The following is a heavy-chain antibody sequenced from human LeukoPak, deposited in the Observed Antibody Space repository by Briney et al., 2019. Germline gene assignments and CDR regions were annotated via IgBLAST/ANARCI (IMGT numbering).Heavy chain of an antibody. D-gene: IGHD3-10*01. CDR1: GFTFANTW. CDR2: INNDGRTT. J-gene: IGHJ4*02. Sequence: GGSLRLSCPASGFTFANTWMHWVRQAPGKGLVWVSLINNDGRTTNYADSVQGRFTIPRDNDKNTVYLQMNSLRAEDTAVYYWAIGGTYGSGSWGQGTLVTVSS. V-gene: IGHV3-74*01. CDR3: AIGGTYGSGS.